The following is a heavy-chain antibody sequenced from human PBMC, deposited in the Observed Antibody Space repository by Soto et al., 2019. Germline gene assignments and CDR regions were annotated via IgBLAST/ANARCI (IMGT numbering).Heavy chain of an antibody. CDR3: AKVSSSWYAGFFDL. J-gene: IGHJ4*02. CDR2: LSDSGISI. Sequence: EVQLLESGGGLVQPGGSLRLSCTASGFTFSSHAMNWVRQAPGKGLEWVSGLSDSGISIYYADSVKDRLTISRDNSKNTLYLQIHTLRAEDTAVYYCAKVSSSWYAGFFDLWGQGTLVTVSS. CDR1: GFTFSSHA. V-gene: IGHV3-23*01. D-gene: IGHD6-13*01.